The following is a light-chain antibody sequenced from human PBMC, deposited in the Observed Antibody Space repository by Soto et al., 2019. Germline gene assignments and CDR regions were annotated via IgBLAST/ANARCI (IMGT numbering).Light chain of an antibody. CDR1: NIGSKS. Sequence: SYELTQPPSVSVAPGNTARITCGGNNIGSKSVHWYQQKPGQAPALVIYYDSDRPSGIPERFSGSNSGNTATLTISRVEAGDEADYYCQVWDSSNDHREVFGGGTKLTVL. CDR2: YDS. J-gene: IGLJ2*01. V-gene: IGLV3-21*04. CDR3: QVWDSSNDHREV.